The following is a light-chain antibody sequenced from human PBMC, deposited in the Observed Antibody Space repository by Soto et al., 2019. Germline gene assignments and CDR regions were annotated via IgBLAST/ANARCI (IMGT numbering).Light chain of an antibody. CDR1: SSNIGAGYD. Sequence: QSVLAQPPSGSGAPGQKVTISCTGSSSNIGAGYDLHWYQQLPGTAPKLLLYGNSNRPSGVPDRFSGSKSGTSASLAITGLQAEDEADYYCQSYDSSLSAYVFGTGTKVTVL. J-gene: IGLJ1*01. V-gene: IGLV1-40*01. CDR3: QSYDSSLSAYV. CDR2: GNS.